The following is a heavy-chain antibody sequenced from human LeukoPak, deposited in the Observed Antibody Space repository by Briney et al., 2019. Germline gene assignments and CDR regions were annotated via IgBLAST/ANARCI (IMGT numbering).Heavy chain of an antibody. D-gene: IGHD1-26*01. Sequence: QSGGSLRLSCAASGFTFSNAWMSWVRQAPGKGLEWVANIKQDGSEKYYVDSVKGRFTISRDNTQNSLSLQMNSLRAEDTAVYYCVREAAATLFDYWGQGTLVTVSS. V-gene: IGHV3-7*01. CDR1: GFTFSNAW. CDR2: IKQDGSEK. CDR3: VREAAATLFDY. J-gene: IGHJ4*02.